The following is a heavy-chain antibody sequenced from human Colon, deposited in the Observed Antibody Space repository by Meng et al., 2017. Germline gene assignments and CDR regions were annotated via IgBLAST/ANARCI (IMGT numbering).Heavy chain of an antibody. J-gene: IGHJ4*02. CDR3: AKNRVGHDF. CDR1: GFSISSYW. V-gene: IGHV3-7*01. CDR2: INQDGSDT. Sequence: GESLKISCVASGFSISSYWMSWIRQAPGKGPEWVANINQDGSDTHYVDSVKGRLTISRDNARNSVYLQLNSLRAEDTAVYYCAKNRVGHDFWGQGMLVTVSS. D-gene: IGHD1-26*01.